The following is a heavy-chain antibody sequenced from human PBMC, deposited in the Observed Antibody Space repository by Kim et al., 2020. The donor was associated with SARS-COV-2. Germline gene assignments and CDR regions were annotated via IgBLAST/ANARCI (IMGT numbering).Heavy chain of an antibody. CDR3: AAVLGYCSGGSCYWGPDY. V-gene: IGHV1-58*01. D-gene: IGHD2-15*01. Sequence: SVKVSCKASGFTFTSSAVQWVRQARGQRLEWIGWIVVGSGNTNYAQKFQERLTITRDMSTSTAYMELSSLRSEDTAVYYCAAVLGYCSGGSCYWGPDYWGQGTLVTVSS. CDR1: GFTFTSSA. CDR2: IVVGSGNT. J-gene: IGHJ4*02.